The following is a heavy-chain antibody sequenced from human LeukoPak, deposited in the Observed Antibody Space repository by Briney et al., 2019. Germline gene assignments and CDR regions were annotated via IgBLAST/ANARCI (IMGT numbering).Heavy chain of an antibody. CDR3: ASHDYFVSGSYMY. CDR1: GFSVSSNY. V-gene: IGHV3-53*04. CDR2: MYSGGST. D-gene: IGHD3-10*01. J-gene: IGHJ4*02. Sequence: GGSLSLFCAPSGFSVSSNYMSWVRQAPGRGLEWVSVMYSGGSTYYADSVKGRFTISKNNSKKTLYLQMNSLRAEDTAVYYCASHDYFVSGSYMYWGQGTLVTVSS.